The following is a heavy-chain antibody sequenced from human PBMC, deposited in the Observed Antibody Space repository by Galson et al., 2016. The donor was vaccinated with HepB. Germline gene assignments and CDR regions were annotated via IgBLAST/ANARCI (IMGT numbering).Heavy chain of an antibody. Sequence: SLRLSCAVSGFTFSSYGMHWVRQAPGKGLEWVAVISYDGSKKYHADSVRGRFTISRDNSKNTLYLQMSRLRVEDTAVYYCAKDRAVVVPAALDLYYYYYYMDVWGEGTTVTVSS. V-gene: IGHV3-30*18. CDR3: AKDRAVVVPAALDLYYYYYYMDV. CDR1: GFTFSSYG. D-gene: IGHD2-2*01. J-gene: IGHJ6*03. CDR2: ISYDGSKK.